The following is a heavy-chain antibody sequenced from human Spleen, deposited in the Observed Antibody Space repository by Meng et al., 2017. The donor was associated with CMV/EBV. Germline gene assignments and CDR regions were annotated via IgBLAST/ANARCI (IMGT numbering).Heavy chain of an antibody. CDR1: GFTFSSYA. V-gene: IGHV3-30*04. CDR3: ARSYDFWEASDY. J-gene: IGHJ4*02. D-gene: IGHD3-3*01. Sequence: GGSLRLSCAASGFTFSSYAMLWVRQAPGKGLEWVTVISYDGSHKYYADSVKGRFTISRDNSKNTLYLQMNSLRAEDTAVYYCARSYDFWEASDYWGQGTLVTVSS. CDR2: ISYDGSHK.